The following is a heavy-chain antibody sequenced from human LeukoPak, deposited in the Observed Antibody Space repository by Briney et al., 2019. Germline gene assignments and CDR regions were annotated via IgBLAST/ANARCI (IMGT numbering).Heavy chain of an antibody. Sequence: ASVKVSCKASGYTFTGYYMHWVRQAPGQGLEWMGRINPNSGGTNYAQKFQGRVTMTRDTSISTAYMELSRLSSDDTAVYYCARGRLVYVELGLRFDYWGQGTLVTVS. J-gene: IGHJ4*02. CDR3: ARGRLVYVELGLRFDY. D-gene: IGHD1-7*01. V-gene: IGHV1-2*06. CDR2: INPNSGGT. CDR1: GYTFTGYY.